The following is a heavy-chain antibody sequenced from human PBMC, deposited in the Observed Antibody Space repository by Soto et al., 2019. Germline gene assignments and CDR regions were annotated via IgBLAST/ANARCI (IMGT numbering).Heavy chain of an antibody. D-gene: IGHD1-20*01. CDR1: GGSISSSSYY. CDR3: ARAWGGSIRVTGPIDY. CDR2: IYYSGST. Sequence: SETLSLTCTVSGGSISSSSYYWGWIRQPPGKGLEWIGSIYYSGSTYYNPSLKSRVTISVDTSKNQFSLKLSSVTAADTAVYYCARAWGGSIRVTGPIDYWGQGTLVTVSS. V-gene: IGHV4-39*01. J-gene: IGHJ4*02.